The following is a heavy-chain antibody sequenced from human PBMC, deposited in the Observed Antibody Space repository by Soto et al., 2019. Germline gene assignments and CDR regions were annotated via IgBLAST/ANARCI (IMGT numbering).Heavy chain of an antibody. J-gene: IGHJ1*01. CDR1: GGSFRGYY. D-gene: IGHD6-13*01. CDR3: ARADYTGYSSSWYELPAEYFQH. Sequence: PLETLSLTCAVYGGSFRGYYWSWIRQPPGKGLEWIGEINHSGSTNYNPSLKSRVTISVDTSKNQFSLKLSSVTAADTAVYYCARADYTGYSSSWYELPAEYFQHWGQGTLVTVSS. V-gene: IGHV4-34*01. CDR2: INHSGST.